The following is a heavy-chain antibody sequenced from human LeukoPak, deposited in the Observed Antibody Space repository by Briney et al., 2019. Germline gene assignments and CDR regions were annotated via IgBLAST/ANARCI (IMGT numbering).Heavy chain of an antibody. CDR2: INLSGGST. V-gene: IGHV1-46*01. J-gene: IGHJ6*03. Sequence: GASVKVSCKASGYTFTSSYMHWVRQAHGEGLEWMGIINLSGGSTSYAQKFQGRVTMTRDMSTSTVYMELSSLRSEDTAVYYCARDFSAAARKTNYMDVWGKGTTVTVSS. CDR1: GYTFTSSY. D-gene: IGHD6-13*01. CDR3: ARDFSAAARKTNYMDV.